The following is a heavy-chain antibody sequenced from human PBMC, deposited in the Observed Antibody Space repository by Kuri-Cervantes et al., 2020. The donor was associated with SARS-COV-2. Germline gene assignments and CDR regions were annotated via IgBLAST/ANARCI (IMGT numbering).Heavy chain of an antibody. J-gene: IGHJ4*02. V-gene: IGHV4-39*01. CDR1: GFTFSSYA. CDR2: IYYSGST. CDR3: ARHLAVAPPRDY. Sequence: GSLRLSCAASGFTFSSYAMSWVRQAPGKGLEWIGSIYYSGSTYYNPSLKSRVTISVDTSKNQFSLKLSSVTAADTAVYYCARHLAVAPPRDYWGQGTLVTVSS. D-gene: IGHD6-19*01.